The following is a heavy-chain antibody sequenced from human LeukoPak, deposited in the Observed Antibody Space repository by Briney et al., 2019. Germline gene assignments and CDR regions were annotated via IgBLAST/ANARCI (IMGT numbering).Heavy chain of an antibody. J-gene: IGHJ6*03. CDR3: ARGVGAPLAYYYYYMDV. Sequence: GASVKLSCKAFGYTFTNYYMHWVRQAPGQGLEWMGVINPRGGGTSYAQKFQGRITMTGDTSTSTLYLELSSLRSEDTAVYYCARGVGAPLAYYYYYMDVWGKGTTVTVSS. CDR1: GYTFTNYY. D-gene: IGHD1-26*01. V-gene: IGHV1-46*01. CDR2: INPRGGGT.